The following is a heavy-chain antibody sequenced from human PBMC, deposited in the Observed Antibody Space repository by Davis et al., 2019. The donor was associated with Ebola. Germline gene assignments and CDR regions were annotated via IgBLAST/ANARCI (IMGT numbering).Heavy chain of an antibody. CDR3: AREANTAMVTEEDYFDY. D-gene: IGHD5-18*01. V-gene: IGHV3-69-1*01. J-gene: IGHJ4*02. CDR1: GFIFSNYV. Sequence: GESLKISCETSGFIFSNYVMSWVRQAPGKGLEWVSTFGTGGDTYYADSVKGRFTISRDNAKNSLYMQMNSLRAEDTAVYYCAREANTAMVTEEDYFDYWGQGTLVTVSS. CDR2: FGTGGDT.